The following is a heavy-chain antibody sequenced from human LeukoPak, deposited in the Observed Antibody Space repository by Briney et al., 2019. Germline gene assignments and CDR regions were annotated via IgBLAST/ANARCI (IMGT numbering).Heavy chain of an antibody. J-gene: IGHJ4*02. CDR2: ISGSGGST. Sequence: PGGSLRLSCAASGFTFSSYSMNWVRQAPGKGLEWVSAISGSGGSTYYADSVKGRFTISRDNSKNTLYLQMNSLRAEDTAVYYCAKETRAIPFYLLGYFDYWGQGTLVTVSS. CDR1: GFTFSSYS. V-gene: IGHV3-23*01. CDR3: AKETRAIPFYLLGYFDY. D-gene: IGHD2-2*02.